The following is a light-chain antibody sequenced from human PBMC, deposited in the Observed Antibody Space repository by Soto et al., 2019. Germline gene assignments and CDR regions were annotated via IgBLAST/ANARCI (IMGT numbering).Light chain of an antibody. Sequence: DIQLTQSPSTLSASVGDRVTITCRASQSVGGWLAWYQQKPGKAPNLLIYKASSIKSGVPPRFSGSGYGTELTLTISSLQPDDSATYYCQQYNSYSPWTFGQGTKVEI. CDR3: QQYNSYSPWT. V-gene: IGKV1-5*03. CDR2: KAS. CDR1: QSVGGW. J-gene: IGKJ1*01.